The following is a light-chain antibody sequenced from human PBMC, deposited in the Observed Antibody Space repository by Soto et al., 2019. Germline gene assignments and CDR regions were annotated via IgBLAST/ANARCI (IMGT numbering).Light chain of an antibody. Sequence: QAVLTQPPSVSGAPGQRVTISCTGSSSNIGAGYPVHWYQQLPGTAPKLLVAGNRPSGVPDRFSVSKSGASASLAITGLQAEYEADYYCQSYDSSLSRRWVFGGGTQLTVL. V-gene: IGLV1-40*01. CDR2: G. CDR1: SSNIGAGYP. CDR3: QSYDSSLSRRWV. J-gene: IGLJ3*02.